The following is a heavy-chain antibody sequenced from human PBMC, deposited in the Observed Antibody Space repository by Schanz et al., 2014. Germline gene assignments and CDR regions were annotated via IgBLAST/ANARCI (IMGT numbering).Heavy chain of an antibody. V-gene: IGHV7-4-1*02. CDR2: INTKTGNP. CDR3: ARGYCAGTSCPIFDY. CDR1: GYTFTSYS. D-gene: IGHD2-2*01. J-gene: IGHJ4*02. Sequence: QVQLVQSGAEVKKPGASVKVSCKASGYTFTSYSMHWVRQAPGQGLEWMGWINTKTGNPTYAQGFTGRFVFSLDTSVSTTHLQITNLKADDTAVYYCARGYCAGTSCPIFDYWGQGTLVTVSS.